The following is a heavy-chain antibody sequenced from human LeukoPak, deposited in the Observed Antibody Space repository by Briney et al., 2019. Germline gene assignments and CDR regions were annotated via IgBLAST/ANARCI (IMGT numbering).Heavy chain of an antibody. CDR3: AKLSLYYDILTGYNFDY. CDR2: ISGSGGST. Sequence: GGTLRLSCAASGFTFSSYGMSWVRQAPGKGLEWVSAISGSGGSTYYADSVKGRFTISRDNSKNTLYLQMNSLRAEDTAVYYCAKLSLYYDILTGYNFDYWGQGTLVTVSS. CDR1: GFTFSSYG. J-gene: IGHJ4*02. V-gene: IGHV3-23*01. D-gene: IGHD3-9*01.